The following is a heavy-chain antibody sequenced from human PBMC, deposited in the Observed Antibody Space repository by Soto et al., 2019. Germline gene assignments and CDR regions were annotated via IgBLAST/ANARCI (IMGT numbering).Heavy chain of an antibody. CDR2: IIPILGIA. J-gene: IGHJ6*02. Sequence: ASVKVSCKASGGTFRCYAISWVRQAPGQGLEWMGGIIPILGIANYAQKFQGRVTITEDRSKSTANMELSRLRAEDTAVYYCARELLYYDCCSGYPPWNNYYGLDVLGQGTTVTVSS. CDR3: ARELLYYDCCSGYPPWNNYYGLDV. V-gene: IGHV1-69*10. D-gene: IGHD3-3*01. CDR1: GGTFRCYA.